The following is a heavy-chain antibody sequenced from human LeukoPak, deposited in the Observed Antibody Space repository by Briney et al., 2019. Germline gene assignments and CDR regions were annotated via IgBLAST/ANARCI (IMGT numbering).Heavy chain of an antibody. CDR1: GGTFSSYA. CDR2: IIPILGIA. V-gene: IGHV1-69*04. CDR3: ARGARCSGGSCYRNWFDP. D-gene: IGHD2-15*01. Sequence: SVKVSCKASGGTFSSYAISWVRQAPGQGLEWMGRIIPILGIANYAQKFQGRVTMTRDTSTSTVYMELSRLRSEDTAVYYCARGARCSGGSCYRNWFDPWGQGTLVTVSS. J-gene: IGHJ5*02.